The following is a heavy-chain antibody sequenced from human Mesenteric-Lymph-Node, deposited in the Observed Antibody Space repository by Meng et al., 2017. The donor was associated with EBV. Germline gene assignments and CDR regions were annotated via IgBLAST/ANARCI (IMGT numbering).Heavy chain of an antibody. D-gene: IGHD5-12*01. J-gene: IGHJ4*02. Sequence: QVQLVQSGAEVKKPGSSLKVSCKASGGTFSSYAIRWLRQAPGQGLEWMGGIIPIFGTANYAQKFQGRVTITADKSTSTAYMELSSLRSEDTAVYYCARQYSGYDIFDYWGQGTLVTVSS. CDR2: IIPIFGTA. CDR3: ARQYSGYDIFDY. V-gene: IGHV1-69*06. CDR1: GGTFSSYA.